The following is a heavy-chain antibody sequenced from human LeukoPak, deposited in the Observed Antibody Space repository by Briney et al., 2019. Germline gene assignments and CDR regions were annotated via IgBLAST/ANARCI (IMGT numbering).Heavy chain of an antibody. CDR1: GFTFSNFW. CDR2: IKYDGSEK. V-gene: IGHV3-7*01. D-gene: IGHD3-16*01. J-gene: IGHJ4*02. Sequence: GGSLRLSCVASGFTFSNFWMNWVRQAPGKGLEWVANIKYDGSEKSYVDFVKGRSTISRDNAKSSVYLQMNSLRAEDTAVYYCARAWAYVLDYWGQGTLVTVSS. CDR3: ARAWAYVLDY.